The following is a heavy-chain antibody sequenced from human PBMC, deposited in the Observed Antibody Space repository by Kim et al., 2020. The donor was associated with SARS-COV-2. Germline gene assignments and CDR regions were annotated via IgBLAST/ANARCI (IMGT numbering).Heavy chain of an antibody. CDR3: ARDRWAGYAMDA. Sequence: GGSLRLSCAASGFPFSTYWMYWVRQAPGKGLEWLANIKYDGSDKYYVDSVKGRFTVSRDNAKNSLYLHMTSLRAEDTAVYFCARDRWAGYAMDAWGQGTT. CDR1: GFPFSTYW. CDR2: IKYDGSDK. V-gene: IGHV3-7*05. D-gene: IGHD5-18*01. J-gene: IGHJ6*02.